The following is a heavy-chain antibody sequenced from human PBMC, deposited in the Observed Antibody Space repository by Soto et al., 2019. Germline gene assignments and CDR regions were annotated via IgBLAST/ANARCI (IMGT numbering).Heavy chain of an antibody. D-gene: IGHD6-25*01. Sequence: EVQLVDSGGGLVQPGGSLRLSCAASGFTFGTYSMNWVRQAPGKGLEWISYISNTGSTTYYADSVKGRFTISRDNAKSSLYLQMSSLRAEDTAVYYCARDQSRYSGYPFDYWGQGKMVTVSS. J-gene: IGHJ4*02. CDR3: ARDQSRYSGYPFDY. CDR1: GFTFGTYS. CDR2: ISNTGSTT. V-gene: IGHV3-48*01.